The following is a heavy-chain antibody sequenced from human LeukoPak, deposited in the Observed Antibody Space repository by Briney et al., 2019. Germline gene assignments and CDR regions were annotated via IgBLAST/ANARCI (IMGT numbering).Heavy chain of an antibody. D-gene: IGHD1-1*01. Sequence: SETLSFTCTVSGGTISSYFWGWIRKPPGKGLEGLGYTYYSGSTNSNTSLKSRATISVDTTKTPFTLKRTPVTGAPTAVSYFARHHDAHPLDYWGQGTLVTASS. CDR1: GGTISSYF. V-gene: IGHV4-59*01. J-gene: IGHJ4*02. CDR2: TYYSGST. CDR3: ARHHDAHPLDY.